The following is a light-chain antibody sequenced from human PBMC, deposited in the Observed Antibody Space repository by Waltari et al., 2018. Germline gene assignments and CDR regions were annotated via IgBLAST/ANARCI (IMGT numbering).Light chain of an antibody. V-gene: IGKV1-5*03. J-gene: IGKJ1*01. CDR2: KAS. Sequence: DIQMTQSPSTLSASVGDRVTITCRASQSISNWLAWYQQKPGKAPKILIYKASNLESGVPSRFSGSGSVTEFTLTIISLQPDDFATYYCQQYDNDWTFGQGTKVEI. CDR1: QSISNW. CDR3: QQYDNDWT.